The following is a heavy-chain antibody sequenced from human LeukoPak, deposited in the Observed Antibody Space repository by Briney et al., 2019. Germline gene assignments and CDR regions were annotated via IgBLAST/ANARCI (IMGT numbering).Heavy chain of an antibody. CDR1: GFTSSSYW. J-gene: IGHJ4*02. Sequence: GGSLXLSCAASGFTSSSYWMNWVRHAPGKGLVWVSRIASDVSSTTYADSVKGRFSISRDNAKNTLYLQMNSLRVEDTAVYYCARGRPHGNDYWGQGTLVTVSS. CDR2: IASDVSST. CDR3: ARGRPHGNDY. D-gene: IGHD4-23*01. V-gene: IGHV3-74*01.